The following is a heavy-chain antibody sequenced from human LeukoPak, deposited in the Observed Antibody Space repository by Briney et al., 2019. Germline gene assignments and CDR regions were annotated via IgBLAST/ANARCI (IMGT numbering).Heavy chain of an antibody. V-gene: IGHV4-39*07. Sequence: SETLSLTCTVSGGSISSSSYYWGWIRQPPGKGLEWTGSIYYSGSTYYNPSLKSRVTISVDKSKKQFSLKLSSVTAADTAVYHCASRTLYGSGSYYSWGQGTLVTVSS. CDR1: GGSISSSSYY. D-gene: IGHD3-10*01. CDR3: ASRTLYGSGSYYS. J-gene: IGHJ5*02. CDR2: IYYSGST.